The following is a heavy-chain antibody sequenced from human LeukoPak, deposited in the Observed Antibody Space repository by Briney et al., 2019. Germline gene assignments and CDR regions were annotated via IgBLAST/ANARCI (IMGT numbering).Heavy chain of an antibody. CDR1: GYSITNGYY. Sequence: SDTLSLTCNVSGYSITNGYYWGWIRQPPGNGLEWIGSIYHSGSTYYNPPLKSRVTISVATSKNQFSLKLNSVTAADTAVYYCARTEAYSSGWYDPFFDYWGQGILVTVSS. CDR3: ARTEAYSSGWYDPFFDY. D-gene: IGHD6-19*01. V-gene: IGHV4-38-2*02. J-gene: IGHJ4*02. CDR2: IYHSGST.